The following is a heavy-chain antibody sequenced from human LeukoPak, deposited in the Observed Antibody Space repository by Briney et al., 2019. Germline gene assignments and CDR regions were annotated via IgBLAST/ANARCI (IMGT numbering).Heavy chain of an antibody. CDR3: AREVYDYVWGILGY. J-gene: IGHJ4*02. CDR1: GFTFSSYW. CDR2: INSDGSGT. Sequence: GGSLRLSCAASGFTFSSYWMHWVRQAPGKGLVWVSRINSDGSGTSYADSVKGRFTISRDNAKNTLYLQMNSLRAEDTAVYYCAREVYDYVWGILGYWGQGTLVTVSS. V-gene: IGHV3-74*01. D-gene: IGHD3-16*01.